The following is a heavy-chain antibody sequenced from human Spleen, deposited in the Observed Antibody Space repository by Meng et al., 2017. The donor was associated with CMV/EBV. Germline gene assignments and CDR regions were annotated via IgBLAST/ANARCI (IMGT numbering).Heavy chain of an antibody. CDR3: ASGDVAFDY. V-gene: IGHV5-51*01. CDR2: IYPGDSNT. D-gene: IGHD5-24*01. CDR1: GYSFTMYC. J-gene: IGHJ4*02. Sequence: LKISCTVSGYSFTMYCVAWVRQMPGKGLEWMGIIYPGDSNTRYSPSFEGQVTTSADKSISTAYLQWSSLEASDTAMYYCASGDVAFDYWGQGTLVTVSS.